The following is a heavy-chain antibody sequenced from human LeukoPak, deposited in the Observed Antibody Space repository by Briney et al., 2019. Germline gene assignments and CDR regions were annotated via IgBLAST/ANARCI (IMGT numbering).Heavy chain of an antibody. CDR3: ARFGSYHYYYYYYMDV. Sequence: PSETLSLTCAVYGGSFSGYYWSWIRQPPGKGLEWIGEINHSGGTNYNPSLKSRVTISVDTSKNQFSLKLSSVTAANTAVYYCARFGSYHYYYYYYMDVWGKGTTVTVSS. V-gene: IGHV4-34*01. D-gene: IGHD1-26*01. J-gene: IGHJ6*03. CDR1: GGSFSGYY. CDR2: INHSGGT.